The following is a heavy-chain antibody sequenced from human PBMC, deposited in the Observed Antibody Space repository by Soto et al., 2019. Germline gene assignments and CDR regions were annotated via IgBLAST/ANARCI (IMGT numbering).Heavy chain of an antibody. CDR2: VFYSGST. V-gene: IGHV4-39*02. J-gene: IGHJ4*02. CDR3: ARDYYDSSGYSWIDF. Sequence: QLQLQESGPGLVKPSETLALTCTVTGVSISTKNYFWRWIRQPPGKGLEWIGSVFYSGSTYYNPSLKGRVNMSVDTSKNKFSLDLRSVTAADTAIYYCARDYYDSSGYSWIDFWGRGNLVTVSS. D-gene: IGHD3-22*01. CDR1: GVSISTKNYF.